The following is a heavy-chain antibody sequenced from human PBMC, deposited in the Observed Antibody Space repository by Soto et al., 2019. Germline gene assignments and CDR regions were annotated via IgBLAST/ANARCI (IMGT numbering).Heavy chain of an antibody. V-gene: IGHV1-69*13. D-gene: IGHD4-17*01. J-gene: IGHJ4*02. Sequence: GASVKVSCKASGGTFSSYAISWVRQAPGQGLEWMGGIIPIFGTANYAQKFQGRVTITADESTSTAYMELNSLRVVDTALYYCARAPGFYGDFFDYWGQGTLVTVS. CDR2: IIPIFGTA. CDR1: GGTFSSYA. CDR3: ARAPGFYGDFFDY.